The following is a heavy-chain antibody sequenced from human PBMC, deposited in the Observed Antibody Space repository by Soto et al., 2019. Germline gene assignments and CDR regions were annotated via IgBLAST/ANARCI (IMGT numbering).Heavy chain of an antibody. CDR2: ISLDGSNK. V-gene: IGHV3-30*04. J-gene: IGHJ6*02. CDR3: AREMIPMIMGGMSAMDV. Sequence: QVQLVESGGGVVQPERSQRLSCAASKFTFRTYIMHWVRQAPGKGLEWGALISLDGSNKYYADSVKGRFTISRDNSKNTMYLQMNSLRPEDTAVYYCAREMIPMIMGGMSAMDVWGQGTTVTVSS. D-gene: IGHD3-22*01. CDR1: KFTFRTYI.